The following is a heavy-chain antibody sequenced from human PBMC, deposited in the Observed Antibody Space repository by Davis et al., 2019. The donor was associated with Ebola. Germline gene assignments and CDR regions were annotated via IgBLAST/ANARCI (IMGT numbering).Heavy chain of an antibody. CDR2: IYTSGNT. CDR1: GGSISSYY. J-gene: IGHJ4*02. Sequence: PSETLSLTCTVSGGSISSYYWSWIRQPAGKGLEWIGRIYTSGNTNYNPSLKSRVTMSVDTSKNQFSLKLSSVTAADTAVYYCARDRDYYGSGSPYYFDYWGQGTLVTVSS. V-gene: IGHV4-4*07. D-gene: IGHD3-10*01. CDR3: ARDRDYYGSGSPYYFDY.